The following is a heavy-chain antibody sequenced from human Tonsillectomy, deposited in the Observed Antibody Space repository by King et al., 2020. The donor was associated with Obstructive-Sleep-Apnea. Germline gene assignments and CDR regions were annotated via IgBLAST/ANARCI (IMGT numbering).Heavy chain of an antibody. V-gene: IGHV3-7*03. CDR3: ARDLTYHTSQFYYDAFDI. Sequence: EVQLVESGGVLVQPGGSLRLSCAASGFTLSDYWMVWLRQAPGKGLEWVANINEGGSVTYYLDSVKGRFTISRDNANNSLHLQMNNLRAEDTAIYYCARDLTYHTSQFYYDAFDIWGHGTMVTVSS. J-gene: IGHJ3*02. D-gene: IGHD3-10*01. CDR2: INEGGSVT. CDR1: GFTLSDYW.